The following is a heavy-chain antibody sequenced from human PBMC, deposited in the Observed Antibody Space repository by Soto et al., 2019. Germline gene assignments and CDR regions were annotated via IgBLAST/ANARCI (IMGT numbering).Heavy chain of an antibody. Sequence: PSETQCLTCTVSGGSISSSSDYWGWIRQPPGKGLEWIGSIYYSGNTYYNPSLKSRVTISVDTSKNQFSLKLISVTAADTAVYYCARNVVVPAPAAFDIWGQGTMVTVSS. J-gene: IGHJ3*02. V-gene: IGHV4-39*01. CDR1: GGSISSSSDY. D-gene: IGHD2-2*01. CDR3: ARNVVVPAPAAFDI. CDR2: IYYSGNT.